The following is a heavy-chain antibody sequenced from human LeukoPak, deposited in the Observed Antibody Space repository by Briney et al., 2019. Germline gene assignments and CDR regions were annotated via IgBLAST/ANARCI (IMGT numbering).Heavy chain of an antibody. CDR2: FDPEDGET. CDR3: ATDPPGDDSSGYGYG. V-gene: IGHV1-24*01. CDR1: GYTLTELS. J-gene: IGHJ4*02. D-gene: IGHD3-22*01. Sequence: VASVTVSFKVSGYTLTELSMHWVRQAPGKGLEWMGGFDPEDGETIYAQKFQGRVTMTEDTSTDTAYMELSSLRSEDTAVYYCATDPPGDDSSGYGYGWGQGTLVTVSS.